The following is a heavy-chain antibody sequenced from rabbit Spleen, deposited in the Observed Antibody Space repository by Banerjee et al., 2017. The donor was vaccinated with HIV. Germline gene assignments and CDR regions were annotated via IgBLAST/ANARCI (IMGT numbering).Heavy chain of an antibody. CDR2: INAYTGKP. D-gene: IGHD3-1*01. CDR3: ARDLASVVGWNFNL. V-gene: IGHV1S45*01. J-gene: IGHJ4*01. Sequence: QEQLVESGGGLVQPGGSLTLSCKASGFDFSRFGVSWVRQAPGKGLEWIACINAYTGKPVYATWAKGRFTISRTSSTTVTLQMTSLTAADTATYFCARDLASVVGWNFNLWGPGTLVTVS. CDR1: GFDFSRFG.